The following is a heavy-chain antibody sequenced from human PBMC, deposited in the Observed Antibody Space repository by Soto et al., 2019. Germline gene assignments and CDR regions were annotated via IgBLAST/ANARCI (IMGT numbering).Heavy chain of an antibody. Sequence: GGSLRLSCAASGFAFSTYAITWVRQAPGKGLEWVSVISGSGGSSYYAASVKGRFTISRDNSKNTLFLQMNGLRAEDTAVYYCIKDTTPGGLDYWGRPILVTVSS. V-gene: IGHV3-23*01. CDR1: GFAFSTYA. CDR3: IKDTTPGGLDY. CDR2: ISGSGGSS. J-gene: IGHJ4*02. D-gene: IGHD3-16*01.